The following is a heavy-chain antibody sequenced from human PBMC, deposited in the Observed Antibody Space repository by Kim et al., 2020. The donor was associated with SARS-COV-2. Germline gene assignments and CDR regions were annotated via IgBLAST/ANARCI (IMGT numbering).Heavy chain of an antibody. D-gene: IGHD5-18*01. Sequence: GGSLRLSCAASGFSVRSFYMSWVRQAPGEGLEWLSVIYVDGNRHYAVSARGRFTTFSDNSANKAYLQLNTLRVEDTAVDYCAREQADGYWSWGQGTLVT. J-gene: IGHJ4*02. CDR1: GFSVRSFY. V-gene: IGHV3-66*01. CDR2: IYVDGNR. CDR3: AREQADGYWS.